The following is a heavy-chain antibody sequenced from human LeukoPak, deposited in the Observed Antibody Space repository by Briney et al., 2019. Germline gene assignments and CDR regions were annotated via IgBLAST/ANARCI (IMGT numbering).Heavy chain of an antibody. V-gene: IGHV4-59*01. CDR3: ARGGRTYTVVNGWYDY. Sequence: SETLSLTCTVSGGSISSYYWSWVRQPAGKGLEWIGYIYYSGSTNYNPSLKSRVTISIDTSKNQFSLKLRSVTAADTAVYYCARGGRTYTVVNGWYDYWGQGTLVTVSS. CDR2: IYYSGST. D-gene: IGHD4-23*01. CDR1: GGSISSYY. J-gene: IGHJ4*02.